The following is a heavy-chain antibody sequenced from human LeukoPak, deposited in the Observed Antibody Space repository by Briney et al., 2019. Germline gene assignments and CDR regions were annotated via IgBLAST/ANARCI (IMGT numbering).Heavy chain of an antibody. J-gene: IGHJ4*02. CDR1: GYTFTGYY. Sequence: ASVKVSCKASGYTFTGYYMHWVRQAPGQGLEWMGWINPNSGGTNYAQRFQGRVTMTRDTSISTAYMELSRLRSDDTAVYYCASTAHSTAWELYYFDYWGQGTLVTVSS. V-gene: IGHV1-2*02. D-gene: IGHD1-26*01. CDR2: INPNSGGT. CDR3: ASTAHSTAWELYYFDY.